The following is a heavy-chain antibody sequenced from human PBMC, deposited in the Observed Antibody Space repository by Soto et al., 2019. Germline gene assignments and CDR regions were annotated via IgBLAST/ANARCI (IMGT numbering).Heavy chain of an antibody. V-gene: IGHV4-59*01. D-gene: IGHD4-17*01. CDR3: ASLYAVRRFDY. CDR2: IFYSGST. CDR1: GDSISSDY. J-gene: IGHJ4*02. Sequence: PSETLSLTCTVSGDSISSDYWSWIRQPPGRGLEWIGYIFYSGSTNYNPSLKSRVTISVDTSKNQFSLKLTSMTAADTAVYYCASLYAVRRFDYWGQGTQVTVSS.